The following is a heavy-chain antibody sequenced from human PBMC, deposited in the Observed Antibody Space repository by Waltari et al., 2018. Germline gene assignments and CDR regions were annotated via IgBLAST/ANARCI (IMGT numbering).Heavy chain of an antibody. D-gene: IGHD6-13*01. CDR1: GYTFTSYD. V-gene: IGHV1-8*03. J-gene: IGHJ6*03. CDR2: MNPNSGNT. Sequence: QVQLVQSGAEVKKPGASVKVSCKASGYTFTSYDINWVRQATGQGLEWMGWMNPNSGNTGYAQKFQGRVTITRNTSISTAYMELSSLRSEDTAVYYCVRRGSSWGGYYYYMDVWGKGTTVTVSS. CDR3: VRRGSSWGGYYYYMDV.